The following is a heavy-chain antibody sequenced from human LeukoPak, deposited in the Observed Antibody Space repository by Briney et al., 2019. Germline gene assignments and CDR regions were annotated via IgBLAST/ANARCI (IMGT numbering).Heavy chain of an antibody. CDR2: IYYSGST. D-gene: IGHD6-13*01. J-gene: IGHJ5*02. V-gene: IGHV4-59*12. CDR3: ARLTEAAAAGPNWFDP. Sequence: SETLSLTCTVSGGSISSYYWSWIRQPPGKGLEWIGYIYYSGSTNYNPSLKSRVTISVDTPKNQFSLKLSSVTAADTAVYYCARLTEAAAAGPNWFDPWGQGTLVTVSS. CDR1: GGSISSYY.